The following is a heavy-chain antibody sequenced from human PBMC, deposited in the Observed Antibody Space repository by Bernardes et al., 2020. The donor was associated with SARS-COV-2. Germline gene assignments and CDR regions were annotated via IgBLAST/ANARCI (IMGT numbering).Heavy chain of an antibody. V-gene: IGHV3-64D*06. CDR1: GFTFSNYA. CDR3: GKGSVAVTGVDY. Sequence: GGSLRLSCSVSGFTFSNYAMHWVRQAPGKGLEYVSAISSNGDHTFYVDSVKGRFIISRDDSKNMLYLQMSSLRGEDTAFYCCGKGSVAVTGVDYLGQVTRVSVS. D-gene: IGHD6-6*01. CDR2: ISSNGDHT. J-gene: IGHJ4*02.